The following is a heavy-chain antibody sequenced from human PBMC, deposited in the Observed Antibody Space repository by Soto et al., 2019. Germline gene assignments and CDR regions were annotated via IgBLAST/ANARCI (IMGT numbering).Heavy chain of an antibody. CDR3: ARGVCVAAAGGSFDY. V-gene: IGHV4-4*02. CDR2: IYHSGST. J-gene: IGHJ4*02. Sequence: SETLSLTCAVSGGSISSSNWWSWVRQPPGKGLEWIGEIYHSGSTNYNPSLKSRVTISVDKSKNQFSLKLSSVTAADTAVYYCARGVCVAAAGGSFDYWGQGTLVTVSS. CDR1: GGSISSSNW. D-gene: IGHD6-13*01.